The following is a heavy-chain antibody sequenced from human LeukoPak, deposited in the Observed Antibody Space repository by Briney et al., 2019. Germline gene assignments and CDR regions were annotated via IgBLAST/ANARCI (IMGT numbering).Heavy chain of an antibody. CDR2: MNPNSGNT. J-gene: IGHJ6*02. CDR1: GYTFTSYD. CDR3: ARSLSPRGGLWSQIRYGMDI. D-gene: IGHD5-18*01. Sequence: GASVKVSCKASGYTFTSYDINWVRQATGRGLEWMGWMNPNSGNTGYAQKFQGRVTMTRNTSISTAYMELSSLRSEDTAVYYCARSLSPRGGLWSQIRYGMDIWGQGTTVTVSS. V-gene: IGHV1-8*01.